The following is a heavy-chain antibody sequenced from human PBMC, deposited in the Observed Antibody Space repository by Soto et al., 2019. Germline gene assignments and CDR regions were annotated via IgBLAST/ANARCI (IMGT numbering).Heavy chain of an antibody. J-gene: IGHJ6*02. CDR1: AGSPRPSRYY. CDR3: ARTGSGSGYRLFYYYGMDV. CDR2: IYYSGST. Sequence: SSQNRCLTCTVSAGSPRPSRYYGCWIRHPPGKGLEWIGSIYYSGSTYYNPSLKSRVTISVDTSKNQFSLKLSSVTAADTAVYYCARTGSGSGYRLFYYYGMDVWGQGTTVT. D-gene: IGHD3-3*01. V-gene: IGHV4-39*01.